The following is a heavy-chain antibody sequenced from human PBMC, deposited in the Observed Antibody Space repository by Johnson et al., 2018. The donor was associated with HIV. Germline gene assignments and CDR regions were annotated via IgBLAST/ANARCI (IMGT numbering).Heavy chain of an antibody. CDR2: ISYDGSNK. D-gene: IGHD3-22*01. V-gene: IGHV3-30-3*01. Sequence: QVQLVESGGGLIEPGGSLRLSCAASGFTFSNAWMSWVRQAPGKGLEWVAVISYDGSNKYYADSVKGRFTISRDNSKNTLYLQMNSLRAEDTAVYYCARDATYDYDSSGYHDAFDIWGQGTMVTVSS. CDR3: ARDATYDYDSSGYHDAFDI. CDR1: GFTFSNAW. J-gene: IGHJ3*02.